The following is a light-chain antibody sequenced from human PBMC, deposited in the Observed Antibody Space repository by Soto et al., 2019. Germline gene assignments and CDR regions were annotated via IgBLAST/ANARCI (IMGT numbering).Light chain of an antibody. Sequence: EIVLTQSPGTLSLSPGERAILSCRASQSLSSTRLAWHQQKPGQAPRLLINDASNRATGIPARFSGSGSGTDFTLTISSLEPEDFAVYYCQQRSNWPPVFGGGTKVDIK. V-gene: IGKV3-11*01. CDR3: QQRSNWPPV. J-gene: IGKJ4*01. CDR1: QSLSST. CDR2: DAS.